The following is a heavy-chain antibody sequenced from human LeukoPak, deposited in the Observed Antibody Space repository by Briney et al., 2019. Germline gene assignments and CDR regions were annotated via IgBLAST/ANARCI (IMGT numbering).Heavy chain of an antibody. V-gene: IGHV3-74*01. CDR1: GFTFSSYW. D-gene: IGHD3-22*01. CDR2: IKSDGST. J-gene: IGHJ1*01. CDR3: ARAPSEIGGYYPEYFRH. Sequence: PGGSLRLSCAAPGFTFSSYWMHWVRQAPGKGLVWVSRIKSDGSTNYAGSVKGRFTISRDNAKNTVSLQMNSLRAEDTGVYYCARAPSEIGGYYPEYFRHWGQGTLVTVSS.